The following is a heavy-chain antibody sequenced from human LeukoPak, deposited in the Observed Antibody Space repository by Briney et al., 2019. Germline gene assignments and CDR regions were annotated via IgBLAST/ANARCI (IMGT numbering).Heavy chain of an antibody. Sequence: PSETLSLTCTVSSGSIRSYHWACIRQPAGKELEWIGRIYTTGDADYNPSLKSRVTMSVDTSKNQFSLNLRSVTTADTAFYYCARNGYTKSWTHLDYWGQGILVSVSS. CDR2: IYTTGDA. CDR1: SGSIRSYH. D-gene: IGHD3/OR15-3a*01. CDR3: ARNGYTKSWTHLDY. V-gene: IGHV4-4*07. J-gene: IGHJ4*02.